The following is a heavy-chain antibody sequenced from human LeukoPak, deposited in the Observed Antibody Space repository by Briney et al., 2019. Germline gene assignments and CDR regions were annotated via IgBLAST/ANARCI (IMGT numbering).Heavy chain of an antibody. CDR1: GYTFKDYS. J-gene: IGHJ4*02. V-gene: IGHV1-2*04. D-gene: IGHD3-16*02. Sequence: ASVKVSCKASGYTFKDYSIHWVRQAPGQGLEWMGWINPKSGDTNYAQKFQGWVTITRDSSITTAYMEVGRLTSDYTAVYYCARASFVYDYVWGSYRPSYFDYWGQGTLVTVSS. CDR3: ARASFVYDYVWGSYRPSYFDY. CDR2: INPKSGDT.